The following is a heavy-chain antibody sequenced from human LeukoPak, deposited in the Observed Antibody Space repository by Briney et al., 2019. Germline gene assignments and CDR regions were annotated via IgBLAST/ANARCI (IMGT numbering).Heavy chain of an antibody. CDR1: GGSISSGSYY. CDR2: IYTSGST. CDR3: ARSPRGYPFDY. D-gene: IGHD3-10*01. J-gene: IGHJ4*02. V-gene: IGHV4-61*02. Sequence: PSETLSLTCTVSGGSISSGSYYWSWIRQPAGKGLEWIGRIYTSGSTNYNPSLKSRVTISVDTSKNQFSLKLSSVTAADTAVYYCARSPRGYPFDYWGQGTLVTVSS.